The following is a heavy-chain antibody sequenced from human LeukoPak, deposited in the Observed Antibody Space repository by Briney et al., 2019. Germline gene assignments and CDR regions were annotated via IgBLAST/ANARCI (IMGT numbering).Heavy chain of an antibody. CDR2: IRYDGSNK. Sequence: GGSLRLSCAASGFTFSSYGMHWVRQATGKGLEWVAFIRYDGSNKYYADSVKGRFTISRDNSNNTLYVQMNSLRVEDTAVYYCAKSGGLSGSGRLAMDVWGQGTTVTVSS. V-gene: IGHV3-30*02. J-gene: IGHJ6*02. CDR1: GFTFSSYG. D-gene: IGHD3-10*01. CDR3: AKSGGLSGSGRLAMDV.